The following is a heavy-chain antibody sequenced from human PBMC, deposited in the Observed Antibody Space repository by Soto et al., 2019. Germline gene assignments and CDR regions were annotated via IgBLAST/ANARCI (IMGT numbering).Heavy chain of an antibody. CDR1: GYSISSGYY. V-gene: IGHV4-38-2*01. D-gene: IGHD6-13*01. CDR2: IYHSGST. CDR3: ARGRSSCTDY. J-gene: IGHJ4*02. Sequence: SETLSLTCAVSGYSISSGYYWGWIRQPPGKGLEWIGSIYHSGSTYYNPSLKSRVTISVDTSKNQFSLKLSSVTAADTAVYYCARGRSSCTDYWGQGTLVTVSS.